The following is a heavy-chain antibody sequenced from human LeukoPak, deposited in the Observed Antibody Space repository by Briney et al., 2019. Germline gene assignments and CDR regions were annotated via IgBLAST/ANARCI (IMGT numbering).Heavy chain of an antibody. Sequence: PSETLSLTCAVYGGSFSGYYWSWIRQPPGKGLEWMGEINHSGSTNYNPSLKSRVTISVDTSKNQFSLKLNSVTAADTAVYYCARDDLTRITMVRGVKNWFDPWGQGTLVTVSS. CDR3: ARDDLTRITMVRGVKNWFDP. J-gene: IGHJ5*02. CDR2: INHSGST. D-gene: IGHD3-10*01. V-gene: IGHV4-34*01. CDR1: GGSFSGYY.